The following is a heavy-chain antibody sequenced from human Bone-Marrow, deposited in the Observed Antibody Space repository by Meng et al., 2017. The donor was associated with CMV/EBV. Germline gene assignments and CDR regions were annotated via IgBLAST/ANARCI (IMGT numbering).Heavy chain of an antibody. CDR2: IYYSGST. CDR3: ARAGYCSGGSCPKTEYNWFDP. Sequence: SDTLSLTCTVSGGSISSSSYYWGWIRQPPGKGLEWIGSIYYSGSTYYNPSLKSRVTISVDTSKNQFSLKLSSVTAADTALYYCARAGYCSGGSCPKTEYNWFDPWGQGTLVTVSS. J-gene: IGHJ5*02. V-gene: IGHV4-39*07. D-gene: IGHD2-15*01. CDR1: GGSISSSSYY.